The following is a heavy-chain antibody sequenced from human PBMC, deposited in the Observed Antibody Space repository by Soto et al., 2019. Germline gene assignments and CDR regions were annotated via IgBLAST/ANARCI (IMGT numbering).Heavy chain of an antibody. CDR2: ISSNGGST. CDR1: GFTFSSYA. J-gene: IGHJ6*02. CDR3: ARRRLGDYYYGMDV. Sequence: GGSLRLSCAASGFTFSSYAMHWVRQAPGKGLEYVSAISSNGGSTYYADSVKGRFTISRDNSKNTLYLQMGSLRAEDMAVYYCARRRLGDYYYGMDVWGQGTTVTVSS. D-gene: IGHD3-16*01. V-gene: IGHV3-64*02.